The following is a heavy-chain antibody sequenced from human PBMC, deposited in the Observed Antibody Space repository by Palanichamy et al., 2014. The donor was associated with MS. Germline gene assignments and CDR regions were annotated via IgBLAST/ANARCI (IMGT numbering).Heavy chain of an antibody. D-gene: IGHD1-26*01. V-gene: IGHV3-30*18. CDR3: AKDSLIWWEPNLGPGYFQH. CDR2: ISYDGSNK. Sequence: QVQXVESGGGVVQPGRSLRLSCAASGFTFSSYGMHWVRQAPGKGLEWVAVISYDGSNKYYADSVKGRFTISRDNSKNTLYLQMNSLGAEDTAVYYCAKDSLIWWEPNLGPGYFQHWGQGTLVTVSS. CDR1: GFTFSSYG. J-gene: IGHJ1*01.